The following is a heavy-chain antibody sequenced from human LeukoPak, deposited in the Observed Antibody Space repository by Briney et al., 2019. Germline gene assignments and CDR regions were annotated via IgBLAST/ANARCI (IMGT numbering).Heavy chain of an antibody. CDR3: ARHGYDFWSGHNWFDP. CDR1: GGSISSSSYY. D-gene: IGHD3-3*01. J-gene: IGHJ5*02. Sequence: TTSETLSLTCTVSGGSISSSSYYWGWVRQPPGKGLEWIGSIYYSGSTYYNPSLKSRVTISVDTSKNQFSLKLSSVTAADTAVYYCARHGYDFWSGHNWFDPWGQGTLVTVSS. CDR2: IYYSGST. V-gene: IGHV4-39*01.